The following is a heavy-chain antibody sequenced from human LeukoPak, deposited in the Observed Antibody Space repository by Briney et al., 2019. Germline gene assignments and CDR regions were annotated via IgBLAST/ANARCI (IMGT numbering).Heavy chain of an antibody. CDR1: GGSISSGGYS. CDR3: AREGTIFGAEIDY. Sequence: PSETLSLTCAVSGGSISSGGYSWSWIRQPPGKGLEWIGYIYHSGSTYYNPSLKSRVTMSVDTSKNQFSLKLSSVTAADTAVYYCAREGTIFGAEIDYWGQGTLVTVSS. CDR2: IYHSGST. J-gene: IGHJ4*02. D-gene: IGHD3-3*01. V-gene: IGHV4-30-2*01.